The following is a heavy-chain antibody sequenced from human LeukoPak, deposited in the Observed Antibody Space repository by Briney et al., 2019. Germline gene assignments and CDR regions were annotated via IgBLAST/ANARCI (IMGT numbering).Heavy chain of an antibody. Sequence: SETLSLTCTVSGGSISSGGYYWSWIRQHPGKGLEWLGYIYYSGSTYYNPSLKSRVTISVDTSKNQFSLKLSSVTAADTAVYYCARVGYDILTGSVNWFDPWGQGTLVTVSS. D-gene: IGHD3-9*01. CDR3: ARVGYDILTGSVNWFDP. CDR1: GGSISSGGYY. V-gene: IGHV4-31*03. J-gene: IGHJ5*02. CDR2: IYYSGST.